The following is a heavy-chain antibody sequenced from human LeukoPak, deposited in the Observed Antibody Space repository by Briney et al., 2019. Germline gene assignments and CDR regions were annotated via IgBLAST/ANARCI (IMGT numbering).Heavy chain of an antibody. D-gene: IGHD6-19*01. CDR2: IRYDGSNK. Sequence: GGSLRLSCAASGFTFSSYGMHWVRQAPGKGLEWAAFIRYDGSNKYYADSVKGRFTISRDNSKNTLYLQTNSLRAEDTAVYYCAKDRQWLGSFDYWGQGTLVTVSS. J-gene: IGHJ4*02. CDR3: AKDRQWLGSFDY. CDR1: GFTFSSYG. V-gene: IGHV3-30*02.